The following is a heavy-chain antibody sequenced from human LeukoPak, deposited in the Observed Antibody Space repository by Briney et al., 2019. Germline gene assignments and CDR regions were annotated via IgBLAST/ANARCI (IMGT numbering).Heavy chain of an antibody. Sequence: SQTLSLTCTVSGGSISSGSYYWSWIRQPAGKGLEWIGLIYTSGSTNYNPSLKSRVTISVDTSKNQFSLKLSSVTAADTAVYYCARDSPYYDFWSGYYHYWGQGTLVTVSS. CDR3: ARDSPYYDFWSGYYHY. D-gene: IGHD3-3*01. CDR2: IYTSGST. V-gene: IGHV4-61*02. CDR1: GGSISSGSYY. J-gene: IGHJ4*02.